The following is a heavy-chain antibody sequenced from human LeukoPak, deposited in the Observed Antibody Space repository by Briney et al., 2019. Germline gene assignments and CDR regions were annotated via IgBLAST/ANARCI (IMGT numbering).Heavy chain of an antibody. V-gene: IGHV3-33*06. Sequence: PGKSLRVSCEASGFSLNTYGMHWVRQAPGKGLEWVAFMGYDEGNRNYADSVKGRFTISRDNSKNTLYLQMKSLRAEDTAVYYCAKVTGSGSYLADAFDIWGHGTVVTVPS. CDR3: AKVTGSGSYLADAFDI. CDR2: MGYDEGNR. CDR1: GFSLNTYG. D-gene: IGHD3-10*01. J-gene: IGHJ3*02.